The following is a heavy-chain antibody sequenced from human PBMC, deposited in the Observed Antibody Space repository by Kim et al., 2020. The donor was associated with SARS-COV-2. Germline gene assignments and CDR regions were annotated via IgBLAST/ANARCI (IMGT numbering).Heavy chain of an antibody. CDR1: GFTVSSYD. D-gene: IGHD3-10*01. V-gene: IGHV3-13*04. CDR3: ARELYYSGSGTYFDN. CDR2: IDTSGDT. J-gene: IGHJ4*02. Sequence: GGSLRLSCAASGFTVSSYDMHWVRQGTGKGLEWVSTIDTSGDTYYPGSVKGRFTISRENAKNSLYLQMNSLRAGDTAVYYCARELYYSGSGTYFDNWGQGTLVTVSS.